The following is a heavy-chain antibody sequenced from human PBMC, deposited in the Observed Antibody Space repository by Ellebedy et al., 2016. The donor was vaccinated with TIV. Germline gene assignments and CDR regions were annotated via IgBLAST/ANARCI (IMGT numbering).Heavy chain of an antibody. V-gene: IGHV4-31*03. J-gene: IGHJ5*02. CDR3: ARSPTYYDFPELFDP. CDR2: IYYSGST. D-gene: IGHD3-3*01. Sequence: MPSETLSLTCTVSGGSISSGGYYRSWIRQHPGKGLEWIGYIYYSGSTYYNPSLKSRVTISVDTSKNQFSLKLSSVTAADTAVYYCARSPTYYDFPELFDPWGQGTLVTVSS. CDR1: GGSISSGGYY.